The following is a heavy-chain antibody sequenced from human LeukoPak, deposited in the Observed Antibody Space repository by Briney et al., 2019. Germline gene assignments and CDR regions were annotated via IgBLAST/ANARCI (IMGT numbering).Heavy chain of an antibody. Sequence: ASVKVSCKASGYTFTSYAMNWVRQAPGQGLEWTGWINTNTGNPTYAQGFTGRFVFSLDTSVSTAYLQISSLKAEDTAVYYCARDGVLRYFDWLFPLGYWGQGTLVTVSS. CDR3: ARDGVLRYFDWLFPLGY. CDR1: GYTFTSYA. V-gene: IGHV7-4-1*02. J-gene: IGHJ4*02. CDR2: INTNTGNP. D-gene: IGHD3-9*01.